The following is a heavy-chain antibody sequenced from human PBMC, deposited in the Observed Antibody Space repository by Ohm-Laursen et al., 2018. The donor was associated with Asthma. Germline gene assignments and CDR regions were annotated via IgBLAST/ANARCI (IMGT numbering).Heavy chain of an antibody. Sequence: SLRLSCTASGFTFSSYGMHWVRQAPGKGLEWVAVIWYDGSNKYYADSVKGRFTISRDNSKNTLYLQMNSLRAEDTAVYYCARQYYDFWSGYPYYYYGMDVWGQGTTVTVSS. J-gene: IGHJ6*02. D-gene: IGHD3-3*01. CDR1: GFTFSSYG. CDR2: IWYDGSNK. CDR3: ARQYYDFWSGYPYYYYGMDV. V-gene: IGHV3-33*01.